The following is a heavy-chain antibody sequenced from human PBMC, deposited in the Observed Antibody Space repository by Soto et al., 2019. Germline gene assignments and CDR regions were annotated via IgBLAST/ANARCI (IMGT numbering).Heavy chain of an antibody. Sequence: QVQLVQSGAEVKKPGSSVKVSCKASGGTFSSYAISWVRQAPGQGLEWMGGIIPIFGTANYAQKFQGRVTITADESTSTAYMAPSSLRSEDTAVYYCARDSSRTAMAYGWFDPWGQGTLVTVSS. CDR3: ARDSSRTAMAYGWFDP. J-gene: IGHJ5*02. CDR1: GGTFSSYA. D-gene: IGHD5-18*01. CDR2: IIPIFGTA. V-gene: IGHV1-69*01.